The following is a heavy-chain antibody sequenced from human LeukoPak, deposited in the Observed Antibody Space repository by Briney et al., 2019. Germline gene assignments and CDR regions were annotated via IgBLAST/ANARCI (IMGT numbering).Heavy chain of an antibody. V-gene: IGHV3-30*02. Sequence: GGSLRLSCAASGFTFSIYGIHWVRQAPGKGLEWVAFIRYDGSNKYYADSVRGRFTISRDNAKNTVYLQMISLGAEDTAVYYCAKDTGLSVTTLDYWGQGTLVTVSS. CDR3: AKDTGLSVTTLDY. J-gene: IGHJ4*02. CDR1: GFTFSIYG. D-gene: IGHD4-17*01. CDR2: IRYDGSNK.